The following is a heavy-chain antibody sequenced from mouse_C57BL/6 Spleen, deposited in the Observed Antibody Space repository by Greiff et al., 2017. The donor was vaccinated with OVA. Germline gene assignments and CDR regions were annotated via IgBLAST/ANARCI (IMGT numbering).Heavy chain of an antibody. D-gene: IGHD1-1*01. CDR3: ARREYYGSSYLYYFDY. CDR1: GYTFTSYD. J-gene: IGHJ2*01. Sequence: VQRVESGPELVKPGASVKLSCKASGYTFTSYDINWVKQRPGQGLEWIGWIYPRDGSTKYNEKFKGKATLTVDTSSSTAYMELHSLTSEDSAVYFCARREYYGSSYLYYFDYWGQGTTLTVSS. V-gene: IGHV1-85*01. CDR2: IYPRDGST.